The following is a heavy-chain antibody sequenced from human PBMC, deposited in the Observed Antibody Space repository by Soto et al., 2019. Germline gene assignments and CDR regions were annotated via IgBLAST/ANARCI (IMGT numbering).Heavy chain of an antibody. D-gene: IGHD1-1*01. CDR2: MSIGGEKT. V-gene: IGHV3-23*01. CDR3: ARWNGYGDL. Sequence: EVHVFESGGGLVQPGGSLRLSCAASGFSFSDYSMAWVRQTPEKGLEWVSGMSIGGEKTFYIDSVKGPFIVSRDSSRDTVYFQMNRLRVEDTAVYYCARWNGYGDLWGQGTLVTVSS. CDR1: GFSFSDYS. J-gene: IGHJ4*02.